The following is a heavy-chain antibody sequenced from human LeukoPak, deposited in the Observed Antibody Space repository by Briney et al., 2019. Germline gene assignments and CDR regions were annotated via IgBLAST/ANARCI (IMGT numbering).Heavy chain of an antibody. CDR2: IYHTGST. D-gene: IGHD3-3*01. J-gene: IGHJ4*02. V-gene: IGHV4-30-4*01. Sequence: SQTLSLTCTVSGGSISSGDYYWSWIRQPPGKGLEWLGYIYHTGSTYYNSSLESRVTISLDTSKNQFSLKLSSLTAADTAVFCCARNSDFSFGYWGEGTLVTVSS. CDR1: GGSISSGDYY. CDR3: ARNSDFSFGY.